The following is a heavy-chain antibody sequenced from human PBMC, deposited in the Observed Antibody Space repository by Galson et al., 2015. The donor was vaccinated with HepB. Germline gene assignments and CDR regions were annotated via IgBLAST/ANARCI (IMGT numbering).Heavy chain of an antibody. J-gene: IGHJ4*02. CDR1: GFNVISSY. Sequence: SLRLSCAGSGFNVISSYMNWVRQAPGKGLEWVAAFYSGGSTYYADSVKGRFTISRDNSKNTLSLDMNNLRLEDTAVYYCARGQGNWEPFDSWGQGTLVTVSS. CDR2: FYSGGST. V-gene: IGHV3-66*01. CDR3: ARGQGNWEPFDS. D-gene: IGHD1-26*01.